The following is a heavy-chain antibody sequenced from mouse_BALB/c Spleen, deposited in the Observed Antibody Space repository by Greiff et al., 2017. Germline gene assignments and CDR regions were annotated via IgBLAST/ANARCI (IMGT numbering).Heavy chain of an antibody. D-gene: IGHD2-1*01. Sequence: VQLVASGGGLVQPKGSLKLSCAASGFTFNTYAMHWVCQAPGKGLEWVARIRSKSNNYATYYADSVKDRFTISRDDSHSMLYLQMNNLKTEDTAMYYCVREKDGNTGYFDVWGAGTTVTVAS. V-gene: IGHV10-3*03. CDR1: GFTFNTYA. CDR3: VREKDGNTGYFDV. J-gene: IGHJ1*01. CDR2: IRSKSNNYAT.